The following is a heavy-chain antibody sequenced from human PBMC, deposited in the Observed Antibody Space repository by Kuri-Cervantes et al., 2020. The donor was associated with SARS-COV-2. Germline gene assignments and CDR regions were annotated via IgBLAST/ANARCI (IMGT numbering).Heavy chain of an antibody. CDR2: IKQDGSEK. CDR1: GFTFSSYG. Sequence: GGSLRLSCAASGFTFSSYGMHWVRQAPGKGLEWVANIKQDGSEKYYVDSVKGRFTISRDNAKNSLYLQMNSLRAEDTAVYYCARELGDEGYYDFWSGTKYYYYYMDVWGKGTTVTVSS. V-gene: IGHV3-7*01. CDR3: ARELGDEGYYDFWSGTKYYYYYMDV. J-gene: IGHJ6*03. D-gene: IGHD3-3*01.